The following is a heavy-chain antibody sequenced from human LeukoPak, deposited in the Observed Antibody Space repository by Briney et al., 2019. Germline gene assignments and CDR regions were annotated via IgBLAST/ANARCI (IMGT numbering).Heavy chain of an antibody. J-gene: IGHJ3*02. V-gene: IGHV4-4*02. Sequence: SETLSLTCGVSGGSISSSYWWSWVRQSPGKGLEWIGEIYHGGSTNYNPSLKSRVTISVDQSKNQFSLKLSSVTAADTAVYYCARRRNDTFDIWGQGTIVTVSS. CDR3: ARRRNDTFDI. CDR1: GGSISSSYW. CDR2: IYHGGST.